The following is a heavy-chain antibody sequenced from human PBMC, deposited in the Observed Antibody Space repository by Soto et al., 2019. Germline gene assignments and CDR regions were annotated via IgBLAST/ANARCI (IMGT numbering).Heavy chain of an antibody. J-gene: IGHJ6*03. CDR1: GGSISSYY. CDR3: ARHYGSGTHYYYYYMDV. CDR2: IYYSGST. Sequence: SETLSLTCTVSGGSISSYYWSWIRQPPGKGLEWIGYIYYSGSTNYNPSLKSRVTISVDTSKNQFSLKLSSVTAADTAVYYCARHYGSGTHYYYYYMDVWGKGTTVTVSS. D-gene: IGHD3-10*01. V-gene: IGHV4-59*08.